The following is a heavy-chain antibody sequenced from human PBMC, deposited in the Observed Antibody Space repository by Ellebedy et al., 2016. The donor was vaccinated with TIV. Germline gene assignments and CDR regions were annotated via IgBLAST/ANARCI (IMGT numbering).Heavy chain of an antibody. CDR1: GFSFRNAW. Sequence: GESLKISCAASGFSFRNAWMNWVRQGQGKGLEWVGRIASKSDGGTTDYAAPVKGRFTISRDDSKTTLYLQMNSLKTEDTAVYYCTTNGKWELNRYWGLGTLVTVSS. CDR2: IASKSDGGTT. V-gene: IGHV3-15*07. CDR3: TTNGKWELNRY. D-gene: IGHD1-26*01. J-gene: IGHJ4*02.